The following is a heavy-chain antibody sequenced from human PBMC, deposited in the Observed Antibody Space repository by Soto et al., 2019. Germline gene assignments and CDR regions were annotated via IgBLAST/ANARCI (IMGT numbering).Heavy chain of an antibody. Sequence: QLQLQESGPGLVKPSANLSLTCTVSGGSISSSSYYWGWIRQPPGKGLEWIGSIYYSGSTYYNPSLKSRVTISVDTSKNQFSLKLSTVTASDAAVYYCAGEDYGDNTEYWGQGTLVTVSS. CDR3: AGEDYGDNTEY. D-gene: IGHD4-17*01. CDR1: GGSISSSSYY. J-gene: IGHJ4*02. V-gene: IGHV4-39*02. CDR2: IYYSGST.